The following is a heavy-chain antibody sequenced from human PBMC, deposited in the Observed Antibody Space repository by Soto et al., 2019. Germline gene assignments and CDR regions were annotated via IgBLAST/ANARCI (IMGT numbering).Heavy chain of an antibody. Sequence: SETLTLTCAVYGGSFSDYYWSWIRQPPGKGLEWIGEINHSGSTNYDPSLKSRVTMSLDTSKNQFSLKLSSVTAADTAVYYCARRKVGATSMVYHYGMDVWGQGNTVT. CDR1: GGSFSDYY. CDR3: ARRKVGATSMVYHYGMDV. D-gene: IGHD1-26*01. J-gene: IGHJ6*02. V-gene: IGHV4-34*01. CDR2: INHSGST.